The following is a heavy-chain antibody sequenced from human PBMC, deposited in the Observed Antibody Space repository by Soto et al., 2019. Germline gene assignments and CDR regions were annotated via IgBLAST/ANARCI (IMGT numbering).Heavy chain of an antibody. V-gene: IGHV3-23*01. D-gene: IGHD6-19*01. CDR2: ISGSGGST. Sequence: EVQLLESGGGLVQPGGSLRLSCAASGFTFSSYAMSWVRQAPGKGLEWVSVISGSGGSTYYADSVKGRFTISRDNSKNSLYLQMNSLRAEDTAVYYCARRTSGWYLDYWGQGTLVTVSS. CDR3: ARRTSGWYLDY. J-gene: IGHJ4*02. CDR1: GFTFSSYA.